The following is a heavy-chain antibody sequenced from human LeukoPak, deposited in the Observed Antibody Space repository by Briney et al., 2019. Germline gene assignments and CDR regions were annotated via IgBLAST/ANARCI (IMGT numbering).Heavy chain of an antibody. D-gene: IGHD4/OR15-4a*01. CDR1: GFTVSSNS. J-gene: IGHJ4*02. CDR2: IYSDNT. V-gene: IGHV3-53*01. CDR3: ARRAGAYSHPYEY. Sequence: GGSLRLSCTVSGFTVSSNSMSWVRQAPGKGLEWVSFIYSDNTHYSDSVKGRFTISRGNSKNTLYLQMNSLRAEDTAVYYCARRAGAYSHPYEYWGQGTLVTVSS.